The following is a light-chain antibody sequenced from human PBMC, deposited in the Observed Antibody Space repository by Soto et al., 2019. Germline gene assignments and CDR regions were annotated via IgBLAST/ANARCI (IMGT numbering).Light chain of an antibody. J-gene: IGKJ1*01. CDR3: QQYGSSRT. V-gene: IGKV1-13*02. CDR1: QGISGA. Sequence: AIQLTQSPSSLSASVGDRVTITCRASQGISGALAWYQQKPGRAPTLLIYDASSLESGVPSRFSGSESGTDFTLTISSLQAEDFATYYCQQYGSSRTFGQGTKVEI. CDR2: DAS.